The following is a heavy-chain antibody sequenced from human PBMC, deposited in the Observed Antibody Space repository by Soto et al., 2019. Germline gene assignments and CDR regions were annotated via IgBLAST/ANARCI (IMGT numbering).Heavy chain of an antibody. CDR2: IYYSGST. Sequence: PSETLYLACTASGGSIKSYYWSWIRQPPGKGLEWIGYIYYSGSTNYNPSLKSRVTISVDTSKNQFSLKLSSVTAADTAVYYCAREGERTDAFDIWGQGTMVTVSS. V-gene: IGHV4-59*01. CDR3: AREGERTDAFDI. D-gene: IGHD1-1*01. J-gene: IGHJ3*02. CDR1: GGSIKSYY.